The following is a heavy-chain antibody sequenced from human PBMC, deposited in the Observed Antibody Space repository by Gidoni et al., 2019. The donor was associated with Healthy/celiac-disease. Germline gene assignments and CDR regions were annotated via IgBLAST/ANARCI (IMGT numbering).Heavy chain of an antibody. CDR2: ISGSGGST. Sequence: EVQLLESGGGLVQPGGSLSLSCAASGFTFSSYAMSSVRQAQGKGLEWVSAISGSGGSTYYADSVKGRFTISRDNSKNTLYLQMNSLRAEDTAVYYCAKRIGYGGATHDYFDYWGQGTLVTVSS. J-gene: IGHJ4*02. CDR1: GFTFSSYA. D-gene: IGHD1-26*01. CDR3: AKRIGYGGATHDYFDY. V-gene: IGHV3-23*01.